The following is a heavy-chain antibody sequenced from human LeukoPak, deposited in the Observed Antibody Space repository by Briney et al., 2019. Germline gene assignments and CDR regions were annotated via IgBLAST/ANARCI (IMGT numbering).Heavy chain of an antibody. V-gene: IGHV4-59*01. CDR2: IYYSGST. CDR3: ARDRGKLAREFDY. CDR1: GGSISSYY. D-gene: IGHD6-6*01. J-gene: IGHJ4*02. Sequence: SETLSLTCTVSGGSISSYYWSWIRQPPGKGLEWIGYIYYSGSTNYNPSLKSRVTISVDTSKNQFSLKLSSVTAADTAVYYCARDRGKLAREFDYWGQGTLVTVSS.